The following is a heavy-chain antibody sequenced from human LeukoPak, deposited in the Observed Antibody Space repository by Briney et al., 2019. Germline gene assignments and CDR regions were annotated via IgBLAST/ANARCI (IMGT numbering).Heavy chain of an antibody. J-gene: IGHJ5*02. CDR2: INHSGST. CDR1: GGSFSGYY. CDR3: ARYSVAGTENWFDP. Sequence: SETLSLTCAVYGGSFSGYYWSWIRQPPGKGLEWIGEINHSGSTNYNPSLKSRVPISVDTSKNQFSLKLSSVTAADTAVYYCARYSVAGTENWFDPWGQGTLVTVSS. V-gene: IGHV4-34*01. D-gene: IGHD6-19*01.